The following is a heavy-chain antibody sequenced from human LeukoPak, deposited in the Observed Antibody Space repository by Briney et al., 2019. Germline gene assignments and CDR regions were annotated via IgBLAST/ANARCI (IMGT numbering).Heavy chain of an antibody. CDR2: IYYSGTT. CDR3: ARGADITYYYDSSGYALPAFDI. V-gene: IGHV4-59*01. J-gene: IGHJ3*02. D-gene: IGHD3-22*01. CDR1: GGSISSYY. Sequence: PSETLSLTCTVSGGSISSYYWSWIRQPPGKGLEWIGYIYYSGTTSYNPSLKSRVTISVDTSKNQFSLKLSSVTAADTAVYYCARGADITYYYDSSGYALPAFDIWGQGTMVTVSS.